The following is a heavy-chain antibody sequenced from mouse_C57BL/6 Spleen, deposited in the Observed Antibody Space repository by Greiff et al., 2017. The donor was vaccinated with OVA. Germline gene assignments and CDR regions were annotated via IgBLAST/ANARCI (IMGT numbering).Heavy chain of an antibody. CDR3: ARDEDYGSSYGY. CDR2: ISDGGSYT. D-gene: IGHD1-1*01. V-gene: IGHV5-4*01. CDR1: GFTFSSYA. J-gene: IGHJ2*01. Sequence: DVQLVESGGGLVKPGGSLKLSCAASGFTFSSYAMSWVRQTPEKRLEWVATISDGGSYTYYPDNVKGRFTISRDNAKNNLYLQMSHLKSEDTAMYYCARDEDYGSSYGYWGQGTTLTVSS.